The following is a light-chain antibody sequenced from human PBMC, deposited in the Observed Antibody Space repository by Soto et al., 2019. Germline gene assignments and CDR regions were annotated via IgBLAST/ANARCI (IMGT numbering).Light chain of an antibody. J-gene: IGKJ1*01. V-gene: IGKV1-6*01. CDR2: AAS. CDR3: LQDYSYPRT. Sequence: AIQMTQSPSSLSASVGDRVTISCRASQDIRDDLGWYQQKPGKAPKVLIYAASSLQSGVPSRFSGSGSGTDFTLTISSLQLDDFATYYCLQDYSYPRTFGQGTKVEIK. CDR1: QDIRDD.